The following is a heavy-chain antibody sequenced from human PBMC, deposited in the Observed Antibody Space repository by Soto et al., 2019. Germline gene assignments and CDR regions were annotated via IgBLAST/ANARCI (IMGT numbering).Heavy chain of an antibody. J-gene: IGHJ6*04. CDR2: IKADGGET. V-gene: IGHV3-7*01. CDR3: VRDRRRTGVAKWGRSGIMDV. CDR1: EFAFGSHW. Sequence: EVQLVESGGGLVQPGGSLRLSCVASEFAFGSHWMIWVRQAPGKGLEWVVNIKADGGETYLVDSVKGRFTISRDNAKNSMYLQMNRLRDEDTAVYYCVRDRRRTGVAKWGRSGIMDVWGKGTTVIVSS. D-gene: IGHD3-3*01.